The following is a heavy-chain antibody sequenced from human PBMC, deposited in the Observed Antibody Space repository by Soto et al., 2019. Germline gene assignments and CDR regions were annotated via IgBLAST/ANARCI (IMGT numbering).Heavy chain of an antibody. J-gene: IGHJ4*02. CDR1: GGSISSSSYY. D-gene: IGHD2-15*01. V-gene: IGHV4-39*01. Sequence: QLQLQESGPGLVKPSETLSLTCTVSGGSISSSSYYWGWIRQPPGKGLEWIGSIYYSGSTYYNPSLKSRVTISVDTSKNQFSLKLSSVTAADTAVYYCARQGGGDIVVVVAILFDYWGQGTLVTVSS. CDR3: ARQGGGDIVVVVAILFDY. CDR2: IYYSGST.